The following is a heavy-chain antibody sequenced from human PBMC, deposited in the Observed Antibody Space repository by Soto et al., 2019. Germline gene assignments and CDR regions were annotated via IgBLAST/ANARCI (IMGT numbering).Heavy chain of an antibody. V-gene: IGHV4-59*08. CDR3: ARRLGYCSGGSCPDDYYYYMDV. J-gene: IGHJ6*03. Sequence: SETLSLTCTVSGGSISSYYWSWIRQPPGKGLEWIGYIYYSGSTNYNPSLKSRVTISVDTSKDQFSLKLSSVTAADTAVYYCARRLGYCSGGSCPDDYYYYMDVWGKGTTVTVSS. D-gene: IGHD2-15*01. CDR1: GGSISSYY. CDR2: IYYSGST.